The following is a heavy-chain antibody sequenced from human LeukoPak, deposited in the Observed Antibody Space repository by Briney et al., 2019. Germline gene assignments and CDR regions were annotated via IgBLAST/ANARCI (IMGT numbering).Heavy chain of an antibody. V-gene: IGHV3-23*01. CDR3: AKSSYYDSSGYYREYYFDY. D-gene: IGHD3-22*01. Sequence: GGSLRLSCAASGFTFSYYSISWVRQAPGKGLEWVSGITGSAGSTHYADSVKGRFTISRDNTKNTLYLQMNSLRAEDTAIYYCAKSSYYDSSGYYREYYFDYWGQGTLVTVSS. CDR1: GFTFSYYS. CDR2: ITGSAGST. J-gene: IGHJ4*02.